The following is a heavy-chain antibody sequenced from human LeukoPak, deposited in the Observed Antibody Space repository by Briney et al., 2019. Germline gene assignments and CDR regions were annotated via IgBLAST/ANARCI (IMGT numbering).Heavy chain of an antibody. Sequence: SETLSLTCTVSGGSISSDRYSWSWIRQPAGKGLEWIGRIYTSGITNYSPSLRSRVTMSLDTSKNQFSLKMSSVTAADTAVYYCARYLVGPLVGSYYSHYMDVWGKGTTVTVSS. J-gene: IGHJ6*03. CDR2: IYTSGIT. CDR3: ARYLVGPLVGSYYSHYMDV. CDR1: GGSISSDRYS. V-gene: IGHV4-61*02. D-gene: IGHD2-2*01.